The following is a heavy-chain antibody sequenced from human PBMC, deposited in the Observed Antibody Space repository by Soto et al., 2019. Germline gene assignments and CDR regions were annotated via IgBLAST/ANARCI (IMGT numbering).Heavy chain of an antibody. Sequence: PGGSLRLSCAASGFTFSDYYMSWIRQAPGKGLEWVSYISSSGSTIYYADSVKGRFTISRDNAKNSLYLQMNSLRAEDTAVYYCARGPRITIFGVVIAWFDPWGQGTLVTAPQ. CDR2: ISSSGSTI. J-gene: IGHJ5*02. V-gene: IGHV3-11*01. CDR3: ARGPRITIFGVVIAWFDP. CDR1: GFTFSDYY. D-gene: IGHD3-3*01.